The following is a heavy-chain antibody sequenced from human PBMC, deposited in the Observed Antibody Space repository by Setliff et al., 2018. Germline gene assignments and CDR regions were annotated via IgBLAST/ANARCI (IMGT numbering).Heavy chain of an antibody. CDR2: ISSSSGHI. V-gene: IGHV3-21*01. J-gene: IGHJ6*02. CDR3: AGRLGASTRYYYYGLDV. D-gene: IGHD3-16*01. CDR1: GFTFGDYA. Sequence: PGGSLRLSCTASGFTFGDYAMSWVRQAPGKGLEWVASISSSSGHIYHAASVRGRFTISRDNTKNSLYLQMDSLRVEDTAVYYCAGRLGASTRYYYYGLDVWGQGTTVTVSS.